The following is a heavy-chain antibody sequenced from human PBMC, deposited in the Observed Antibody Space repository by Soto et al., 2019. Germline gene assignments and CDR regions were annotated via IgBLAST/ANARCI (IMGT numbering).Heavy chain of an antibody. CDR1: GFTFSSYA. Sequence: EVQLLESGGGLVQPGGSLRLSCAASGFTFSSYAMSWVRQAPGKGLEWVAAISGSGGSTYYADSVKGRFTISRDNSRNTVDLKMNSLRAEDTAVYYCAKVRALFGVVIRDRDPYFDYWGQGTLVTVSS. CDR3: AKVRALFGVVIRDRDPYFDY. J-gene: IGHJ4*02. D-gene: IGHD3-3*01. V-gene: IGHV3-23*01. CDR2: ISGSGGST.